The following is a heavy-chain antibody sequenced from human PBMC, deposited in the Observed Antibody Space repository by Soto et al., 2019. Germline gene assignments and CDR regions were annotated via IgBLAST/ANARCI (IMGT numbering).Heavy chain of an antibody. D-gene: IGHD5-12*01. J-gene: IGHJ4*02. CDR3: ASDRVLGRYSGYDEGY. CDR1: GFTVSSNY. Sequence: EVQLVESGGGLVQPGGSLRLSCAASGFTVSSNYMSWVRQAPGKGLEWVSVIYSGGSTYYADSVKGRFTISRDNSRNTLYLQRNSLRAEDTAVYYCASDRVLGRYSGYDEGYWGQGTLVTVSS. CDR2: IYSGGST. V-gene: IGHV3-66*01.